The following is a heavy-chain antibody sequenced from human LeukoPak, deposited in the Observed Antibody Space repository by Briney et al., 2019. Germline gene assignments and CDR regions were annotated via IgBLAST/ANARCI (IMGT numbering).Heavy chain of an antibody. CDR1: GYSISSGYY. D-gene: IGHD2-8*01. CDR2: IYHSGST. Sequence: SETLSLTCTVSGYSISSGYYWGWIRQPPGKGLEWIGSIYHSGSTYYNPSLKSRVTISVDTSKNQFSLKLSSVTAADTAVYYCARDIVLMVYEDWGQGTLVTVSS. CDR3: ARDIVLMVYED. V-gene: IGHV4-38-2*02. J-gene: IGHJ4*02.